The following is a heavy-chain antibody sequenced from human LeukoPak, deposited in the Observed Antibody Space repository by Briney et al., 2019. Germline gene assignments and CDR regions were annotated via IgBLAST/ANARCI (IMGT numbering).Heavy chain of an antibody. Sequence: ASVTVSCKASGGTFISYAISWVRQAPGQGLEWMGGIIPIFGTANYAQKFQGRVTITADESTSTAYMELSSLRSEDTAVYYCAREAGTVYYFDYWGQGTLVTVSS. V-gene: IGHV1-69*01. CDR2: IIPIFGTA. D-gene: IGHD4-17*01. J-gene: IGHJ4*02. CDR1: GGTFISYA. CDR3: AREAGTVYYFDY.